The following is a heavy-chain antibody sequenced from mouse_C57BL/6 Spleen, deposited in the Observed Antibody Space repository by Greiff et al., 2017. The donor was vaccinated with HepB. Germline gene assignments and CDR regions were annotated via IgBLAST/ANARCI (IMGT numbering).Heavy chain of an antibody. CDR3: ARKAYYEYFDV. CDR1: GYTFTSYW. V-gene: IGHV1-72*01. J-gene: IGHJ1*03. Sequence: QVQLKQPGAELVKPGASVKLSCKASGYTFTSYWMHWVKQRPGRGLEWIGRIDPNSGGTKYNEKFKSKATLTVDKPSSTAYMQLSSLTSEDSAVYYCARKAYYEYFDVWGTGTTVTVSS. D-gene: IGHD2-10*01. CDR2: IDPNSGGT.